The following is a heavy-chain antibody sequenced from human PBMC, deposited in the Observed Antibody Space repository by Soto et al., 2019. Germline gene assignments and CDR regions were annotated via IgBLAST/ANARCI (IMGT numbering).Heavy chain of an antibody. CDR1: DGSMSSDY. CDR2: IYTRGST. D-gene: IGHD6-19*01. V-gene: IGHV4-4*07. CDR3: ARGPHTSGWKDHWCDP. Sequence: ENLYNSCTVSDGSMSSDYSRGVRQPAGNGLEWIGRIYTRGSTNYNPSLKTRVTMSVDTSKNQFSLMLSSVTAADTAVYYCARGPHTSGWKDHWCDPWGPGTLVTV. J-gene: IGHJ5*02.